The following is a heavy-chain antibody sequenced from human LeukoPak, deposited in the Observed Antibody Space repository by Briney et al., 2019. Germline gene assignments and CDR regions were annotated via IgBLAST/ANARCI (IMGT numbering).Heavy chain of an antibody. CDR1: GFTFSSYA. Sequence: GGSLRLSCAASGFTFSSYAMHWVRQAPGKGLEWVAVISYAGSTKYYVDSVKGRFSISRDNSKNTLYLQMNSLRTEDSAVYYCAKGNSSGWYPSWFDPWGQGTLVTVSS. CDR3: AKGNSSGWYPSWFDP. J-gene: IGHJ5*02. CDR2: ISYAGSTK. V-gene: IGHV3-30*18. D-gene: IGHD6-19*01.